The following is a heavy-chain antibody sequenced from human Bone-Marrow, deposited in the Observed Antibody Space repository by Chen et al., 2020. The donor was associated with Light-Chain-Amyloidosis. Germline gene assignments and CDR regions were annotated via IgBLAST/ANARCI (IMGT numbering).Heavy chain of an antibody. V-gene: IGHV1-2*02. J-gene: IGHJ5*02. CDR2: INLNSGDT. Sequence: QVKMVQSGAEVRKPGASVKVSCKTSGFTFTNYRIHGVRQAPGQGLEWMGWINLNSGDTKYAEKFQGRVTLTRDTSTTTSYMELSGLRSDDTALYYCARDFWVAGFTTTNWFDPWGQGTLITVSS. D-gene: IGHD1-1*01. CDR3: ARDFWVAGFTTTNWFDP. CDR1: GFTFTNYR.